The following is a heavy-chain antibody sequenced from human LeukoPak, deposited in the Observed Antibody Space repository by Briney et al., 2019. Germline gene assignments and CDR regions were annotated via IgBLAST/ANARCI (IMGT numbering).Heavy chain of an antibody. V-gene: IGHV4-39*07. D-gene: IGHD6-19*01. CDR3: ARVESSGWYDRYYYYYGMDV. J-gene: IGHJ6*02. CDR1: GGSISSSSYY. CDR2: IYYSGST. Sequence: SETLSLTCTVSGGSISSSSYYWGWIRQPPGKGLEWIGSIYYSGSTYYNPSLKSRVTISVDTSKNQFSLKLSSVTAADTAVYYCARVESSGWYDRYYYYYGMDVWGQGTTVTVSS.